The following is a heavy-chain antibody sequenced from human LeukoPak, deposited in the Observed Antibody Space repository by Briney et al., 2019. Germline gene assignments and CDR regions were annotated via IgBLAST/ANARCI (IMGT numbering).Heavy chain of an antibody. CDR2: IYYSGST. D-gene: IGHD6-13*01. Sequence: SETLSLTCTASGGSISSSSYYWGWIRQPPGKGLEWIGGIYYSGSTYYNPSLKSRVTISVDTSKNQFSLKLSSVTAADTAVYYCARQGIAAAGPGDYWGQGTLVTVSS. CDR1: GGSISSSSYY. J-gene: IGHJ4*02. CDR3: ARQGIAAAGPGDY. V-gene: IGHV4-39*01.